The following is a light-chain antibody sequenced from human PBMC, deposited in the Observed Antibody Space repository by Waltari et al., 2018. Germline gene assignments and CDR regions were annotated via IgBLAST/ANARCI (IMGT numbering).Light chain of an antibody. J-gene: IGKJ1*01. CDR1: QSVGRS. CDR3: QHYVRLPVT. CDR2: GAS. V-gene: IGKV3-20*01. Sequence: EIVLTQSPGTLSLSPGERATLSCRASQSVGRSLAWYQQKPGQAPRLLIYGASNRATGIPDRFSGGGSGTDFSLTISRLEPEDFAAYHCQHYVRLPVTFGQGTKVEIK.